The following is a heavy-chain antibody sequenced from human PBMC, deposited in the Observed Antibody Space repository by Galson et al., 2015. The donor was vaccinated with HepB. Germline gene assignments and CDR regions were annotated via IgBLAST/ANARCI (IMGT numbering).Heavy chain of an antibody. V-gene: IGHV3-11*01. J-gene: IGHJ3*02. Sequence: SLRLSCAGSGITLRDHYITWIRHAPGKGLEWVSYVSIGATTIHYADSVRGRFTISTDNAKNSLFLQMDGLRSEDTAVYYCARDPEWGAFDIWGQGTMVTVSS. CDR3: ARDPEWGAFDI. CDR2: VSIGATTI. CDR1: GITLRDHY. D-gene: IGHD2-8*01.